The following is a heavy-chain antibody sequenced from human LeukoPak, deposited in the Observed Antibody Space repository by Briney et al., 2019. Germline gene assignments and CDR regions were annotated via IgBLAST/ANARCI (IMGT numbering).Heavy chain of an antibody. Sequence: ASVKVSCKASGYTFTGYYMPWVRQAPGPGLEWMGWINPNSGGTNYAQKFQCRVTMTRDTSISTAYMDLSRLRSDDTAAYYCARYPDYYYYMDVWGKGTTVTVSS. J-gene: IGHJ6*03. CDR2: INPNSGGT. CDR3: ARYPDYYYYMDV. CDR1: GYTFTGYY. V-gene: IGHV1-2*02.